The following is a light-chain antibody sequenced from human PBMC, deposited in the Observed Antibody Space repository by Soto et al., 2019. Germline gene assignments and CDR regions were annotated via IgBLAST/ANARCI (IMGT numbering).Light chain of an antibody. J-gene: IGLJ1*01. CDR2: ANN. V-gene: IGLV1-40*01. CDR1: SSNIGAGYD. Sequence: QSVLTQPPSVSGAPGQRVTISCTGSSSNIGAGYDVHWYQQFPGTAPRLLIYANNNRPSGVPDRFSGSKSGTSASLAITGLQADDEADYFCCSYAGSNIYVFGIGTKLTVL. CDR3: CSYAGSNIYV.